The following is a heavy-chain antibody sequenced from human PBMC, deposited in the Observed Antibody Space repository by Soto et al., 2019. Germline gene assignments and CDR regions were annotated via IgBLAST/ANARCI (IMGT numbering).Heavy chain of an antibody. CDR2: ISYDGSNK. CDR1: GFTFSSYA. Sequence: ESGGGVVQPGRSLRLSCAASGFTFSSYAMHWVRQAPGKGLEWVAVISYDGSNKYYADSVKGRFTISRDNSKNTLYLQMNSLRAEDTAVYYCASNRRGGIAVAGTWWFDPWGQGTLVTVSS. J-gene: IGHJ5*02. V-gene: IGHV3-30-3*01. D-gene: IGHD6-19*01. CDR3: ASNRRGGIAVAGTWWFDP.